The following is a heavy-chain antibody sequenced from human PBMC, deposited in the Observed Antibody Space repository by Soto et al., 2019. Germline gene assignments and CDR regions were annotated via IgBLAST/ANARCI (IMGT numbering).Heavy chain of an antibody. CDR2: IYYSGST. CDR3: ASQDTQQLVPLD. J-gene: IGHJ4*02. Sequence: SETLSLTCTVSGGSISSYYWSWIRQPPGKGLEWIGYIYYSGSTNYNPSIKSRITISVDTSKNQFSLKLSSVTAADTAVYYCASQDTQQLVPLDWGQGTLVTVSS. V-gene: IGHV4-59*01. CDR1: GGSISSYY. D-gene: IGHD6-13*01.